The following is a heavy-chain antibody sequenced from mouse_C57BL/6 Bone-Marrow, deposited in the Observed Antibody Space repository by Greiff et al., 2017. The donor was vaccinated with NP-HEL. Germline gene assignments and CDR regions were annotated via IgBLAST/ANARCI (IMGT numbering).Heavy chain of an antibody. J-gene: IGHJ4*01. CDR1: GYTFTSYW. CDR3: ASLYGSSLYAMDY. V-gene: IGHV1-53*01. Sequence: QVHVKQSGTELVKPGASVKLSCKASGYTFTSYWMHWVKQRPGQGLEWIGNINPSNGGTNYNEKFKSKATLTVDESSSTAYMQLSSLTSEDSAVYYCASLYGSSLYAMDYWGQGTSVTVSS. CDR2: INPSNGGT. D-gene: IGHD1-1*01.